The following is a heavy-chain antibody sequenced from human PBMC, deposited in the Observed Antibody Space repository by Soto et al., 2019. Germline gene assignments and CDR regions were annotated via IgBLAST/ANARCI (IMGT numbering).Heavy chain of an antibody. CDR3: ATHASTMTTAPYFDY. Sequence: PSETLSLTCTVSGGPIRRRGYYWSWIRHRPGEGLEWIGFFYYSGITNYNPSLRSRVTISVDTSKNQFSLKLSSVTAADTAVYYCATHASTMTTAPYFDYWGQGTLVTVSS. CDR2: FYYSGIT. D-gene: IGHD4-17*01. J-gene: IGHJ4*02. V-gene: IGHV4-39*07. CDR1: GGPIRRRGYY.